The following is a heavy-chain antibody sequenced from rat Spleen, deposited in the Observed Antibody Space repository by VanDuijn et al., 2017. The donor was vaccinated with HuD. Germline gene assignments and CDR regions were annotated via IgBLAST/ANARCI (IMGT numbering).Heavy chain of an antibody. V-gene: IGHV5-29*01. J-gene: IGHJ4*01. CDR3: TRGYVMDA. CDR1: GFAFSDFF. Sequence: EVRLVESDGGLVQPGGSLKLSCAASGFAFSDFFMAWVRQAPAKGLEWVATISSDGSTTYYRDSVKGRFTISRDNAKRTLFLQMDSLRSDDTATYYCTRGYVMDAWGQGASVTVSS. CDR2: ISSDGSTT.